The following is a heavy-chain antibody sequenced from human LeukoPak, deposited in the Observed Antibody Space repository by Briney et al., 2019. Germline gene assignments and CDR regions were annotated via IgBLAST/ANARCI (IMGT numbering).Heavy chain of an antibody. Sequence: KPSETLSLTCAVSGGSISSGGYSWSWIRQPPGKGPEWIGYIYHSGSTYYNPSLKSRVTISVDRSKNQFSLKLSSVTAADTAVYYCARLGYCSGGSCYRAYFQHWGQGTLVTVSS. J-gene: IGHJ1*01. CDR3: ARLGYCSGGSCYRAYFQH. CDR1: GGSISSGGYS. V-gene: IGHV4-30-2*01. D-gene: IGHD2-15*01. CDR2: IYHSGST.